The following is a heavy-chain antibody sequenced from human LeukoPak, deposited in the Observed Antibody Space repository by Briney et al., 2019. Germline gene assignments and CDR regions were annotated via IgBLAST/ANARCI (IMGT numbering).Heavy chain of an antibody. CDR2: IYSGGST. Sequence: PGGSLRLSCAASGFTVSSNYMSWVRQAPGRGLEWVSVIYSGGSTYYADSVKGRFTISRDNSKNTLYLQMNSLRAEDTAVYYCAKDDYGDYEGYWGQGTLVTVSS. V-gene: IGHV3-53*01. J-gene: IGHJ4*02. CDR1: GFTVSSNY. D-gene: IGHD4-17*01. CDR3: AKDDYGDYEGY.